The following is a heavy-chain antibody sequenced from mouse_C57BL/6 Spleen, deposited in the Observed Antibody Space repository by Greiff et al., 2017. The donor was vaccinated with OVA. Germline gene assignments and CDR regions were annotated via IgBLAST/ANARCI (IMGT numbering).Heavy chain of an antibody. CDR1: GYSITSGYY. J-gene: IGHJ2*01. CDR2: ISYDGSN. V-gene: IGHV3-6*01. CDR3: ARDQYYGSRYFDY. Sequence: EVKLQQSGPGLVKPSQSLSLTCSVTGYSITSGYYWNWIRQFPGNKLEWMGYISYDGSNNYNPSLKNRISITRDTSKNQFFLKLNSVTTEDTATYYCARDQYYGSRYFDYWGQGTTLTVSS. D-gene: IGHD1-1*01.